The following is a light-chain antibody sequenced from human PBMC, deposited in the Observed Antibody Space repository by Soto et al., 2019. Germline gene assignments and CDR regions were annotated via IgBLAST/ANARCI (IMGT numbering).Light chain of an antibody. CDR1: QAINSA. CDR3: NQSNSTWCP. Sequence: IQLTQSPSSLSASVGDKVTISCRASQAINSALAWCQQRPGKAPMVLIYDASILESGVPSRFSGRGSGTDSPLTISSLQPKVFATYSGNQSNSTWCPFGKGTKVDIK. CDR2: DAS. J-gene: IGKJ1*01. V-gene: IGKV1-13*02.